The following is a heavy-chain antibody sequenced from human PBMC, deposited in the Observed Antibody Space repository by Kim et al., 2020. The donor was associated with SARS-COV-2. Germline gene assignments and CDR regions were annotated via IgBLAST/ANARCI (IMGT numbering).Heavy chain of an antibody. CDR1: GYTFTGYY. Sequence: ASVKVSCKASGYTFTGYYMHWVRPAPGQGLEWMGWINPNSGGTNYAQKFQGRVTMTRDTSISTAYMELSRLRSDDTAVYYCARYPRHYYYGMDVWGQGTTVTVSS. J-gene: IGHJ6*02. V-gene: IGHV1-2*02. CDR3: ARYPRHYYYGMDV. D-gene: IGHD6-6*01. CDR2: INPNSGGT.